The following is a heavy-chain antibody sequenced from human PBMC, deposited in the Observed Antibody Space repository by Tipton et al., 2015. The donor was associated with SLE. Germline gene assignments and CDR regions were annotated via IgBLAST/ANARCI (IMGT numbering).Heavy chain of an antibody. V-gene: IGHV4-61*05. Sequence: TLSLTCTVSGGSISSSSYYWGWFRQPPGKGLGWIGYMYYSGSAHYNPSLRNRVTMSLDTSKNQFSLKLSSVTAADTAVYYCARTNLQESLVDWYFDLWGRGTLVTVSS. CDR1: GGSISSSSYY. CDR3: ARTNLQESLVDWYFDL. D-gene: IGHD5-24*01. J-gene: IGHJ2*01. CDR2: MYYSGSA.